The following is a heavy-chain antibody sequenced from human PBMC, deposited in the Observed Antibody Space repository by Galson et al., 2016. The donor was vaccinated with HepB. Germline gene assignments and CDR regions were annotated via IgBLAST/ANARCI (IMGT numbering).Heavy chain of an antibody. D-gene: IGHD2-15*01. CDR1: GGSISSDGYY. CDR2: IYYSGST. J-gene: IGHJ4*02. V-gene: IGHV4-31*03. Sequence: LSLTCSVSGGSISSDGYYWSWIRQHPGKGLEWIGYIYYSGSTYYTPSLKSRVTISADPSTNEFSLKLSSVTAAATAVYYCASGYCSGGSCYFDSWGQGTLVTVSS. CDR3: ASGYCSGGSCYFDS.